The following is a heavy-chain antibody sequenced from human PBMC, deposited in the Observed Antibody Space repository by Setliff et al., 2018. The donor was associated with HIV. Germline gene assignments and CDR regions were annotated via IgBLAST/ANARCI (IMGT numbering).Heavy chain of an antibody. CDR2: IYTSGNT. D-gene: IGHD3-10*01. CDR1: GGSISSDNYY. V-gene: IGHV4-61*02. Sequence: SETLSLTCTVSGGSISSDNYYWSWIRQPAGKGLGWIGRIYTSGNTKYNPSLKSRVTISVDTSKNQPSLKLSSVAAADTAVYYCARESGLQVRGAMYYYMDVWGTGTTVTVSS. J-gene: IGHJ6*03. CDR3: ARESGLQVRGAMYYYMDV.